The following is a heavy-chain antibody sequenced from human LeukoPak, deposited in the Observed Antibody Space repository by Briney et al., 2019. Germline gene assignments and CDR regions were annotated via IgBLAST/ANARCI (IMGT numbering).Heavy chain of an antibody. D-gene: IGHD6-13*01. CDR3: AKATNFYIAAASDY. CDR1: GFTFSDYY. J-gene: IGHJ4*02. CDR2: ISSSGSTI. V-gene: IGHV3-11*01. Sequence: PGGSLRLSCAASGFTFSDYYMSWIRQAPGKGLEWVSYISSSGSTIYYADSVKGRFTISRDNAKNSLYLQMNSLRAEDTAVYYCAKATNFYIAAASDYWGQGTLVTVSS.